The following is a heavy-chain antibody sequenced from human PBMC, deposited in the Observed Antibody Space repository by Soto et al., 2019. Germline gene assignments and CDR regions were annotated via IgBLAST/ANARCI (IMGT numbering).Heavy chain of an antibody. CDR1: GDSVSSNSAA. CDR3: ARDTNSWNYGYYYYGMDV. CDR2: TYYRSKWYN. Sequence: SQTLSLTCAISGDSVSSNSAAWNWIRQSPSRGLEWLGRTYYRSKWYNDYAVSVKGRITINPDTSKNQFSLQLNSVTPEDTAVYYCARDTNSWNYGYYYYGMDVWGQGTTVTV. J-gene: IGHJ6*02. D-gene: IGHD1-7*01. V-gene: IGHV6-1*01.